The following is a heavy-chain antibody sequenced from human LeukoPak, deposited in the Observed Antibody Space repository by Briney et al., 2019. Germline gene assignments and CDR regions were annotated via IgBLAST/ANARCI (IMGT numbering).Heavy chain of an antibody. CDR2: IDQSGGRN. CDR1: GFTFSRFW. CDR3: ARDVEGGTFDI. J-gene: IGHJ3*02. V-gene: IGHV3-7*05. D-gene: IGHD3-16*01. Sequence: RGSLRLSCAASGFTFSRFWMNWVRQAPGRGLEWVANIDQSGGRNNYVDSVKGRFTISRDNAKNSLFLEMSSLRADDTAVYFCARDVEGGTFDIWGQGTKVSVFS.